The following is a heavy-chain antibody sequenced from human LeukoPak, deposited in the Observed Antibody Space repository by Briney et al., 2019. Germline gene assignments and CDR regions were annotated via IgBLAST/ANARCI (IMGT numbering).Heavy chain of an antibody. Sequence: SETLSLTCTVSGGSISDYYWSWIRQPAAKGLECIGRIYTSGGIDYNPSFKSRVTLSVDKSKNQFFLKLTSVTAADTAVYYCAGRDYWGQGTLVTVSS. V-gene: IGHV4-4*07. CDR2: IYTSGGI. D-gene: IGHD1-26*01. CDR3: AGRDY. CDR1: GGSISDYY. J-gene: IGHJ4*02.